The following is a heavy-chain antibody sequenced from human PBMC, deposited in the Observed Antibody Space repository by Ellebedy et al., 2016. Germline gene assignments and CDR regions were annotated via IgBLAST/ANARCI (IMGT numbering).Heavy chain of an antibody. CDR2: IGSTGDT. CDR1: GFTFRNYD. CDR3: ARGIFGVSPYGMDV. D-gene: IGHD3-3*01. J-gene: IGHJ6*02. V-gene: IGHV3-13*01. Sequence: GESLKISXAASGFTFRNYDMHWVRQASGKGLEWVSRIGSTGDTEYSASVKGRFTISRDNSKNTLYLQMNSLRAEDTAVYYCARGIFGVSPYGMDVWGQGTTVTVSS.